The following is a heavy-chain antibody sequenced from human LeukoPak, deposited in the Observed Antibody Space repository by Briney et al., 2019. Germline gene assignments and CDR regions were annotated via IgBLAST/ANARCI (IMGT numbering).Heavy chain of an antibody. CDR1: GGSISSGGYY. J-gene: IGHJ4*02. CDR2: IYYSGST. V-gene: IGHV4-31*03. CDR3: ARVKQLERRFISPVGWLGIFDY. D-gene: IGHD1-1*01. Sequence: PSQTLSLTCTVSGGSISSGGYYWSWIRQHPGKGLEWIGYIYYSGSTYYNPSLKSRVTISVDTSKNQFSLKLSSVTAADTAVYYCARVKQLERRFISPVGWLGIFDYWGQGTLVTVSS.